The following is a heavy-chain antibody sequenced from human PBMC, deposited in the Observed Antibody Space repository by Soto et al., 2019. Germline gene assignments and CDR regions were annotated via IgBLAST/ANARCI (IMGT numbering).Heavy chain of an antibody. V-gene: IGHV3-23*01. D-gene: IGHD1-26*01. Sequence: LRLSCVASGFTFSSYAMSWVRQAPEKGLEWVSAISGNGGSVYYADSVKGRFTISRDNSKNTLYLQMNGLRAEDTAIYYCAKEKVQVGATLTYYFDYWGQGLLVTVSS. CDR3: AKEKVQVGATLTYYFDY. CDR1: GFTFSSYA. CDR2: ISGNGGSV. J-gene: IGHJ4*02.